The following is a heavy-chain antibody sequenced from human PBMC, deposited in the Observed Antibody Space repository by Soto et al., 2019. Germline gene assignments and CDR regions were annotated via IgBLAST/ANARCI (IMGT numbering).Heavy chain of an antibody. J-gene: IGHJ4*02. V-gene: IGHV3-23*01. D-gene: IGHD2-2*01. CDR3: AKDTGYCSSTSCYVDY. CDR1: GFTFSSYA. Sequence: GGSLRLSCAASGFTFSSYAMSWVRQAPGKGLEWVSAISGSGGSTYYADSVKGRFTISRDNSKNTLYLQMNSLRAEDTAVYYCAKDTGYCSSTSCYVDYWGQGTLVTVSS. CDR2: ISGSGGST.